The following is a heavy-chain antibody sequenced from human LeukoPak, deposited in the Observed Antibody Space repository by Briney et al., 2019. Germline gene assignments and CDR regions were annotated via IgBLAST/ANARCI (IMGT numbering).Heavy chain of an antibody. CDR2: ISGSGGST. Sequence: GGSLRLSCAASGFTFSNYAMSWVRQAPGKGLEWVSAISGSGGSTYYADSVKGRFTISRDNSKNTLYLQMNSLRADDTAVYYCGKKSSPEGNSSRFQGKDFWGQGNLVTVSS. J-gene: IGHJ4*02. CDR1: GFTFSNYA. V-gene: IGHV3-23*01. D-gene: IGHD6-13*01. CDR3: GKKSSPEGNSSRFQGKDF.